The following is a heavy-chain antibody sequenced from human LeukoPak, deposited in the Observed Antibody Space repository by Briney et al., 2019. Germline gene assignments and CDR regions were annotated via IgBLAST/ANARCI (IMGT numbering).Heavy chain of an antibody. V-gene: IGHV3-21*01. Sequence: GGSLRLSCAASGFTFSSYTMNWVRQAPGKGVKWVSSISISSSYIYYAESVKGRFTMSRDNAKNSLYLQMNSLRAEDTAVYYCARATTYDIVTGYFDYWGQGTLVTVSS. CDR1: GFTFSSYT. J-gene: IGHJ4*02. D-gene: IGHD3-9*01. CDR2: ISISSSYI. CDR3: ARATTYDIVTGYFDY.